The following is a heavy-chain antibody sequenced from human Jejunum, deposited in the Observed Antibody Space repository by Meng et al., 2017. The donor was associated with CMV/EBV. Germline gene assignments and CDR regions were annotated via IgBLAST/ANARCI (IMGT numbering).Heavy chain of an antibody. CDR3: ARDWGAYTDYFFDY. J-gene: IGHJ4*02. D-gene: IGHD3-16*01. V-gene: IGHV1-2*02. Sequence: GYPVNGYATTWVRQAPGQGLEWMGWINPNTGGTSYSQKFQGRVTMTRDTSISTAYMEVTRLRSDDTAVYYCARDWGAYTDYFFDYWGQGTLVTVSS. CDR2: INPNTGGT. CDR1: GYPVNGYA.